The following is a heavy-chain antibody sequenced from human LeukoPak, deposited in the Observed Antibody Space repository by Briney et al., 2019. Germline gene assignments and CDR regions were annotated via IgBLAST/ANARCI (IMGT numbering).Heavy chain of an antibody. J-gene: IGHJ4*02. CDR1: GGSIRGGGYY. CDR2: LYSNGST. V-gene: IGHV4-39*01. Sequence: PSETLSLTCSFSGGSIRGGGYYWGWVRQPPGKGLEWIASLYSNGSTFYNPSLKSRVTISEESSKSQFSLKLRTVTAADTAVYFCWRAADHWGQGILVTVSS. CDR3: WRAADH.